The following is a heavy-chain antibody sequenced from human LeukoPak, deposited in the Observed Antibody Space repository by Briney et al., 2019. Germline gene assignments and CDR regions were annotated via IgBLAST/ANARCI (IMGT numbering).Heavy chain of an antibody. D-gene: IGHD2/OR15-2a*01. CDR2: INPNSGGT. J-gene: IGHJ4*02. CDR1: GYTFTGYY. CDR3: ARTRRLASPGSFYDY. Sequence: ASVKVSCKASGYTFTGYYMHWVRQAPGQGHEWMGWINPNSGGTNYAQKFQGRVTMTRDTSISTAYMELSRLRSDDTAVYYCARTRRLASPGSFYDYWGQGTLVTVSS. V-gene: IGHV1-2*02.